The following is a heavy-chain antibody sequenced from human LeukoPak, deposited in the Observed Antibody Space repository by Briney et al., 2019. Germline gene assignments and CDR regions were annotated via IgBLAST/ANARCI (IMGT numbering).Heavy chain of an antibody. J-gene: IGHJ4*02. CDR2: IYYSGST. V-gene: IGHV4-39*01. D-gene: IGHD6-13*01. CDR1: CLSISSSSYY. Sequence: SETLSLTCTVSCLSISSSSYYCGSIRQPPGKGLEWIGSIYYSGSTYYNPSLKSRVTISVDTSKNQFSLKLTSVTAADTAVYYCARLGSSSWYSPFDYWGQGTLVSVSS. CDR3: ARLGSSSWYSPFDY.